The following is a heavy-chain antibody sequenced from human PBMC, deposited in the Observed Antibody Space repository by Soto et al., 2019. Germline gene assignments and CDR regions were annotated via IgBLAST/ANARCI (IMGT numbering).Heavy chain of an antibody. V-gene: IGHV1-2*04. D-gene: IGHD3-16*01. CDR2: INPNSGGT. CDR1: GYTFTGYY. Sequence: ASVKVSCKASGYTFTGYYMHWVRQAPGQGLEWMGWINPNSGGTNYAQKFQGWVTMTRDTSISTAYMEMSRLRSDDTALYYFARADIMITFGGVGYGMDVWGQGTTVTVSS. CDR3: ARADIMITFGGVGYGMDV. J-gene: IGHJ6*02.